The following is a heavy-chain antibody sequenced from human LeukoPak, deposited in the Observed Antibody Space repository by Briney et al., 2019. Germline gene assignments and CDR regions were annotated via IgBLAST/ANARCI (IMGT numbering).Heavy chain of an antibody. V-gene: IGHV4-4*07. D-gene: IGHD2-15*01. CDR1: VGFTTYDY. Sequence: PSETLSLTCSVSVGFTTYDYWNWIRQPAGKGPEWIGRIHTTGGTNYNPSLKSRLTMTLDKSKKQFSLKVTSMTAADTALYYCARGGGNRHFDSWGQGILVTVSS. J-gene: IGHJ4*02. CDR2: IHTTGGT. CDR3: ARGGGNRHFDS.